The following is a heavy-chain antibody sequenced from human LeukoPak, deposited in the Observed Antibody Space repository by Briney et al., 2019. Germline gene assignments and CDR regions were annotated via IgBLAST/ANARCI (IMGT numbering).Heavy chain of an antibody. J-gene: IGHJ3*02. CDR1: GFTVSLYY. CDR2: IYSGGPT. Sequence: GGSLRLSCAASGFTVSLYYMTWVRQAPGKGLEWVSVIYSGGPTYYADSVKGRFTISRDNSKNTVYLQMNSLRGEDTAAYFCARGWVVATGGFDMRGQGTMVTVSS. CDR3: ARGWVVATGGFDM. V-gene: IGHV3-53*01. D-gene: IGHD2-8*02.